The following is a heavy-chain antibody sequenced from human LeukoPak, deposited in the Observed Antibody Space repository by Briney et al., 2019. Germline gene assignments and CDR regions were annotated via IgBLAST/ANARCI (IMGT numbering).Heavy chain of an antibody. CDR1: GLTFSSYW. V-gene: IGHV3-74*01. Sequence: GGSLRLSCAASGLTFSSYWMHWVRQAPGKGLVWVSRINRDGSSTSYVDSVKGRFTISRDNSQNTLYLQMNSLRAEDTAVYYCAKDQGTAIFGVIIPDWYFDLWGRGTLVTVSS. CDR3: AKDQGTAIFGVIIPDWYFDL. D-gene: IGHD3-3*01. J-gene: IGHJ2*01. CDR2: INRDGSST.